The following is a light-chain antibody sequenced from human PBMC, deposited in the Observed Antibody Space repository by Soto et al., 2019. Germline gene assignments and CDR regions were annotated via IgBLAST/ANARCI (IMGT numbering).Light chain of an antibody. CDR2: DVS. Sequence: QSALTQHACVSGSPGQSFTISCTGTSSDVGGYNYVSWYQHHPGKAPKLMIYDVSNRPSGVSNRFSGSKSGNTASLTISGLQPEDEADYYCSSYTTSNTRQIVLGTGTKLTVL. J-gene: IGLJ1*01. CDR3: SSYTTSNTRQIV. CDR1: SSDVGGYNY. V-gene: IGLV2-14*03.